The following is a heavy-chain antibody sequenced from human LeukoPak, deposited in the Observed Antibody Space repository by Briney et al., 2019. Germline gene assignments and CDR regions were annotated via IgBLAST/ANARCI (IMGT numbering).Heavy chain of an antibody. CDR1: GYTFTRYY. CDR2: INPNSGGT. CDR3: ARHDSSSWYRWGYSWFDP. Sequence: ASVKVSCKAAGYTFTRYYMHWVRQAPGQGVGWRGGINPNSGGTNSVFKFQGRVSITSAMSIRTAYTELSTLSSVDTAMYYCARHDSSSWYRWGYSWFDP. V-gene: IGHV1-2*07. J-gene: IGHJ5*02. D-gene: IGHD6-13*01.